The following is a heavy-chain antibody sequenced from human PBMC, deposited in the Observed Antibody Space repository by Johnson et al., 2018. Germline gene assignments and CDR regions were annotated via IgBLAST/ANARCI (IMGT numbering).Heavy chain of an antibody. CDR2: ISGSGGST. CDR1: GFTFSSYA. J-gene: IGHJ3*01. Sequence: VQLQESGGGLVQPGGSLRLPCAASGFTFSSYAMSWVRQAPGKGLEWVSAISGSGGSTYYADPVKGRFTIPRDNSKKTLYLQMNSLRAEDTAVYYCAKADADTIFGVVHPWGQGTMVTVSS. D-gene: IGHD3-3*01. CDR3: AKADADTIFGVVHP. V-gene: IGHV3-23*01.